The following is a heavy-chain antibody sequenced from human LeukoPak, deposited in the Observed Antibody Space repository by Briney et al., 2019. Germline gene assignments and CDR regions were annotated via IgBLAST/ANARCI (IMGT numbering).Heavy chain of an antibody. CDR1: GGSFTGYY. CDR3: ARLGEKSYYYGMDV. CDR2: INHSGST. Sequence: SETLSLTCAVYGGSFTGYYWSWIRQPPGKGLEWIGEINHSGSTNYNPSLKSRVTISVDTSKNQFSLKLSSVTAADTAVYYCARLGEKSYYYGMDVWGQGTTVTVSS. V-gene: IGHV4-34*01. D-gene: IGHD3-10*01. J-gene: IGHJ6*02.